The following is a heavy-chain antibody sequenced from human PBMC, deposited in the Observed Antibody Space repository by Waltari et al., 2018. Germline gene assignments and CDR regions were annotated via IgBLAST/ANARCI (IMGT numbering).Heavy chain of an antibody. Sequence: EVQLVESGGGLVQPGGSLRLSCAASGLTFSRFWVTWVRQAPGRGLEWVANINEDGSEKQYVDSVKGRFTISRDNAKNSLFLQMNSLRADDTAVYYCASGGHVDYCGQGTLVTVSS. V-gene: IGHV3-7*01. CDR3: ASGGHVDY. CDR1: GLTFSRFW. CDR2: INEDGSEK. J-gene: IGHJ4*02.